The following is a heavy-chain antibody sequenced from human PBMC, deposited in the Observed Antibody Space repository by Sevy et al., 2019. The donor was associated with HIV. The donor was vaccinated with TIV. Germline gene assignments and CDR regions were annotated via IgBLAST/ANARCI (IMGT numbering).Heavy chain of an antibody. D-gene: IGHD1-26*01. Sequence: GGSLRLSCAASGFNFSSYGMHWVRQAPGKGLEWVAVISYDGSSKYYAESVKGRFTISRDNSKNSLYLQMDRLSDEDTAIYYCAREHTGSFPDFWGQGTLVTVSS. CDR2: ISYDGSSK. CDR3: AREHTGSFPDF. CDR1: GFNFSSYG. V-gene: IGHV3-30*03. J-gene: IGHJ4*02.